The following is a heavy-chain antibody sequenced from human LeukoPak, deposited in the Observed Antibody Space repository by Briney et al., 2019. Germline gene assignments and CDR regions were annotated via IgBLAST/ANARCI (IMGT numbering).Heavy chain of an antibody. J-gene: IGHJ4*02. V-gene: IGHV1-18*01. CDR3: AKNSSGGYSDY. CDR2: ISTYTGYS. Sequence: ASVTVSCMASGYTFTSSGISWVRQAPGQGLEWMGWISTYTGYSKYAQNLQGRVTMTADTSTSTAYMELSSLRSDDTAMYYCAKNSSGGYSDYWGQGTLVTVSS. D-gene: IGHD6-19*01. CDR1: GYTFTSSG.